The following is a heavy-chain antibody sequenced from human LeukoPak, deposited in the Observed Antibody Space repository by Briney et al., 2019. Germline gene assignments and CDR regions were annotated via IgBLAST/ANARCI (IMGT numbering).Heavy chain of an antibody. CDR1: RFTFSSYA. D-gene: IGHD6-13*01. CDR2: ISGSGGST. V-gene: IGHV3-23*01. CDR3: AKYSSSWSNFDY. Sequence: GGSLRLSCAASRFTFSSYAMSWVRQAPGKGLEWVSAISGSGGSTYYADSLKGRFTISRDNSKNTLYLQMNRLRAEDTGVYYCAKYSSSWSNFDYWGQGTLVTVSS. J-gene: IGHJ4*02.